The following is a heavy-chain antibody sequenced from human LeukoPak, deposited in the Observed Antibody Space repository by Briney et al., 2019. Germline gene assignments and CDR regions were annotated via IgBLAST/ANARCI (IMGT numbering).Heavy chain of an antibody. D-gene: IGHD4-17*01. CDR2: IYYSGST. V-gene: IGHV4-39*07. J-gene: IGHJ6*03. Sequence: SETLSLTYTVSGGSISSSSYYWGWIRQPPGKGLEWIGRIYYSGSTYYNPSLKSRVTISVDTSKNQFSLKLSSVTAADTAVYYCARGDYGDYYYYYYMDVWGKGTTVTVSS. CDR3: ARGDYGDYYYYYYMDV. CDR1: GGSISSSSYY.